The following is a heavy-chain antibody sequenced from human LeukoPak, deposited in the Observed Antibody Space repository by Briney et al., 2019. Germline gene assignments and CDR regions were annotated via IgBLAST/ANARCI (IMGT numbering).Heavy chain of an antibody. D-gene: IGHD3-22*01. Sequence: SETLSRTCTVSGGSISSSSYYWGWVRQPPGKALEWIGNIFYSGSTYYSPSLKSRVTISLDTSRNQFSLKLNSVTAADTAVYYCARTYDSSGYLTWGQGTLVTVSS. V-gene: IGHV4-39*07. CDR2: IFYSGST. CDR1: GGSISSSSYY. CDR3: ARTYDSSGYLT. J-gene: IGHJ5*02.